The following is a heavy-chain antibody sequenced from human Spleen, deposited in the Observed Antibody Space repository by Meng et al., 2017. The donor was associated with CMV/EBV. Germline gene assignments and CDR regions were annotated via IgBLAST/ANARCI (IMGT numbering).Heavy chain of an antibody. CDR3: ASPLQDY. J-gene: IGHJ4*02. CDR2: INHSGRT. Sequence: QVKLQQWGAGLLKSSETLSLTCAFYGGSFSGYYWTWVRQPPGKGLEWIGEINHSGRTNYNPSLKSRVTISVDTSKNQFSLKLTSVTAADTAVYYCASPLQDYWGQGTLVTVSS. V-gene: IGHV4-34*01. CDR1: GGSFSGYY.